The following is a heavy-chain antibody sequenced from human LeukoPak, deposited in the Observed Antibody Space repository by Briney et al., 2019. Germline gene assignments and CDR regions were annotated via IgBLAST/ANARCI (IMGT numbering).Heavy chain of an antibody. J-gene: IGHJ3*02. CDR2: INPNSGGT. D-gene: IGHD5-12*01. Sequence: ASVKVSCKASGYTFTGYYMHWVRQAPGQGLEWMGWINPNSGGTNYAQKFQGRVTMTRDTSISTAYMELSRLRSDDTAVYYCARDIRARRPYAFDIWGQGTMVTVSS. V-gene: IGHV1-2*02. CDR1: GYTFTGYY. CDR3: ARDIRARRPYAFDI.